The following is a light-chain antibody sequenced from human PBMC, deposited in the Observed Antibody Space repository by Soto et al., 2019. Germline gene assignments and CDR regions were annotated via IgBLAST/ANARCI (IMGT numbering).Light chain of an antibody. CDR2: KAS. V-gene: IGKV1-5*03. CDR1: QSISSW. J-gene: IGKJ3*01. CDR3: LQYKTYPFT. Sequence: DIQMTQSPSALSASVGDRVTITCRASQSISSWLAWYQQKPGKAPKLLIYKASTLESGVPSSFSGSASGTEFTLTISSLQPDDFATYYCLQYKTYPFTFGPGTKVDIK.